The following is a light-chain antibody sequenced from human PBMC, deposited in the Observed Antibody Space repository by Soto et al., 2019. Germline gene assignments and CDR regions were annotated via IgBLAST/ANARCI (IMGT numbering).Light chain of an antibody. V-gene: IGKV1-39*01. Sequence: DIQMTQSPSSLSASVGYRVTITCRTSQGISTYLNWYQQKPGKAPKLLIYAASSLQSGVPPRFSGSGSETDFTLTISSLQPEDFATYSCQQSYSTTWTFGQGTKVDIK. CDR3: QQSYSTTWT. J-gene: IGKJ1*01. CDR1: QGISTY. CDR2: AAS.